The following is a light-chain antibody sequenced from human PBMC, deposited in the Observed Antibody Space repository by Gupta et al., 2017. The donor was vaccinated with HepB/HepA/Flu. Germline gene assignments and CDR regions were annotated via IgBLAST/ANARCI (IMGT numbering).Light chain of an antibody. J-gene: IGLJ2*01. CDR3: QARDSSTVV. Sequence: SYELTQPPSVSVSSGQTASITCSGDKLGDKYACWYQQKPGHSPVLVIYQDSKRPSGIPERFSGSNSGNTATLTISGTQAMDEADYYCQARDSSTVVFGGGTKLTVL. V-gene: IGLV3-1*01. CDR2: QDS. CDR1: KLGDKY.